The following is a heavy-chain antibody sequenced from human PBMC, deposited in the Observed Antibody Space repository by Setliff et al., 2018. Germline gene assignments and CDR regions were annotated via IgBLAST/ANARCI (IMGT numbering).Heavy chain of an antibody. Sequence: ASVKVSCKASGYTFTSYGISWVRQAPGQGLEWMGGIIPIFGTANYAQKFQGRVTMTRDTSTSTVYMELSSLRSEDTAVYYCAREQLVDRGFDYWGQGTLVTVSS. CDR1: GYTFTSYG. J-gene: IGHJ4*02. D-gene: IGHD6-6*01. CDR2: IIPIFGTA. CDR3: AREQLVDRGFDY. V-gene: IGHV1-69*05.